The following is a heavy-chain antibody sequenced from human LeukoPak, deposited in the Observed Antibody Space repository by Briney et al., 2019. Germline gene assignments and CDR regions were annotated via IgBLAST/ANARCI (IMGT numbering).Heavy chain of an antibody. CDR3: ARTSSWYAGAWFDS. CDR2: IYFSGTP. Sequence: PSETLSLTCTVSRGSIRTADYYWAWVRQPPGEGLEWLGSIYFSGTPYFNPSLKSRVAVSIDTSKNQFSLKVTSVNASDTAVYFCARTSSWYAGAWFDSWAREPWSPSPQ. CDR1: RGSIRTADYY. D-gene: IGHD6-13*01. J-gene: IGHJ5*01. V-gene: IGHV4-39*01.